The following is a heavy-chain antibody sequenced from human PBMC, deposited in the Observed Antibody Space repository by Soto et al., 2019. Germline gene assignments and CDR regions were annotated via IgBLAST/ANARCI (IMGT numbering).Heavy chain of an antibody. CDR2: IYYSGST. V-gene: IGHV4-59*01. J-gene: IGHJ3*02. CDR1: GRSITSYY. Sequence: SDTLSLTCTLHGRSITSYYWSWIRQPTGKGLEWIGYIYYSGSTNYNPSLKSRVTISVDTSKNQFSLKLSSVTAADTAVYYCARVWGGAFDIWGQGTMVT. CDR3: ARVWGGAFDI. D-gene: IGHD3-10*01.